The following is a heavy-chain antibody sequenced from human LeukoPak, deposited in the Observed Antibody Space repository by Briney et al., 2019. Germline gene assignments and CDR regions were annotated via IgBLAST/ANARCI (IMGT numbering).Heavy chain of an antibody. V-gene: IGHV3-7*01. CDR1: GFTFSSSW. D-gene: IGHD4-17*01. J-gene: IGHJ4*02. CDR3: ARLGARQMLEY. CDR2: IKQDGGQI. Sequence: GGSLRLSCAVSGFTFSSSWMHWVRQAPGKGLEWVANIKQDGGQIYYLDSVKGRFTVSRDNAKNSLYLQMNSLRAEDTAVYYCARLGARQMLEYWGQGTLVTVSS.